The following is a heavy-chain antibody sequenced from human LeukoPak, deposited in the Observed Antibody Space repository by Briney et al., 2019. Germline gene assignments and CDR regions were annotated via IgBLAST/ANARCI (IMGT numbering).Heavy chain of an antibody. CDR1: GGSISSGSYY. CDR2: IYTSGST. Sequence: SETLSLTCTVSGGSISSGSYYWSWIRQPAGKGLEWIGRIYTSGSTNYNPSLKSRVTISVDTSKNQFSLKLSSVTAAGTAVYYCARDRAHYDFWSGSSSYYYYMDVWGKGTTVTVSS. J-gene: IGHJ6*03. D-gene: IGHD3-3*01. CDR3: ARDRAHYDFWSGSSSYYYYMDV. V-gene: IGHV4-61*02.